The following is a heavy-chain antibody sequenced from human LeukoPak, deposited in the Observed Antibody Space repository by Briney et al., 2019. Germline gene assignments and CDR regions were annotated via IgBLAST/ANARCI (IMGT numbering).Heavy chain of an antibody. Sequence: GGSLRLSCVAPGFIFGDYWMGWVRQAPGKGLEWVATINQNGGVKYYVDSVKGRFTISRDNTKTSLFLQRNSLRIDDTAMYYCTRTVNSASDFWGQGTLVTVSS. CDR2: INQNGGVK. CDR1: GFIFGDYW. CDR3: TRTVNSASDF. V-gene: IGHV3-7*03. D-gene: IGHD4-23*01. J-gene: IGHJ4*02.